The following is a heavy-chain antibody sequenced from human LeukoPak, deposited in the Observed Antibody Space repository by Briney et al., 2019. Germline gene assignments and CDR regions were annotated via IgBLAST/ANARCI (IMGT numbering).Heavy chain of an antibody. D-gene: IGHD3-3*01. V-gene: IGHV4-59*01. J-gene: IGHJ5*02. CDR3: GRGQGVGYDFWSGYSNWFDP. CDR2: IYYSGST. Sequence: SETLSLTCTASGGSISSYYWSWIRQPPGKGLEWMGYIYYSGSTNYNPSLKSRLTISVDTSKNQFSLKLSSVTAADTAVYYCGRGQGVGYDFWSGYSNWFDPWGQGTLVTVSS. CDR1: GGSISSYY.